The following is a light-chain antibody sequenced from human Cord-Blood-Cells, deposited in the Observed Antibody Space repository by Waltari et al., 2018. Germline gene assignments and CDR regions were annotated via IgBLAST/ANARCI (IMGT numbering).Light chain of an antibody. J-gene: IGKJ3*01. V-gene: IGKV4-1*01. CDR2: CSS. Sequence: DIVMTQSPDSLAVSLGARAAIKVTCSPSVLYSSHNKNYLAWYQQKPGQPPKLLIYCSSTRESGVPDRFSGSGSGTDFTLTISSLQAEDVAVYYCQQYYSTPFTFGPGTKVDIK. CDR1: PSVLYSSHNKNY. CDR3: QQYYSTPFT.